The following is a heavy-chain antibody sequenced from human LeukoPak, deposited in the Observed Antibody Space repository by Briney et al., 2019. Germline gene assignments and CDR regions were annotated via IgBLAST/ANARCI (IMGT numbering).Heavy chain of an antibody. CDR3: ARGPLFTGSSSWFWLLGGYYYYMDV. Sequence: ASVKVSCKASGYTFTGYDINWVRQATGQGLEWMGRMNPNSGNTGYAQKFQGRVTITRNTSISTAYMELSSLRSEDTAVYYCARGPLFTGSSSWFWLLGGYYYYMDVWGKGTTVTVSS. V-gene: IGHV1-8*03. CDR2: MNPNSGNT. CDR1: GYTFTGYD. J-gene: IGHJ6*03. D-gene: IGHD6-13*01.